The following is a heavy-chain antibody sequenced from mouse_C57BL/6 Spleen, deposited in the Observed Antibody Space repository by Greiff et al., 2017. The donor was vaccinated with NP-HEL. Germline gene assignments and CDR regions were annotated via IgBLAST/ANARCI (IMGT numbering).Heavy chain of an antibody. V-gene: IGHV5-17*01. CDR2: ISSGSSTI. CDR3: ARGGSSFDWYFDV. CDR1: GFTFSDYG. D-gene: IGHD1-1*01. J-gene: IGHJ1*03. Sequence: EVKLEESGGGLVKPGGSLKLSCAASGFTFSDYGMHWVRQAPEKGLEWVAYISSGSSTIYYADTVKGRFTISRDNAKNTLFLQMTSLRSEDTAMYYCARGGSSFDWYFDVWGTGTTVTVSS.